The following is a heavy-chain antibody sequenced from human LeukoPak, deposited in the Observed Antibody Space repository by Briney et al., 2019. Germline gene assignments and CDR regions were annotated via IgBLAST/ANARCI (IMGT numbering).Heavy chain of an antibody. CDR1: GFTFIRYA. J-gene: IGHJ4*02. CDR2: ISGGGDIT. Sequence: QPGGSLRLSCEASGFTFIRYAMSWVRQTPGKGLEWVSAISGGGDITYYADSVTGRFTISRDNSKDTLFLQMHSLRPGDTAVYYCVREDTPATANYWGQGTLVTISS. CDR3: VREDTPATANY. V-gene: IGHV3-23*01. D-gene: IGHD2-21*02.